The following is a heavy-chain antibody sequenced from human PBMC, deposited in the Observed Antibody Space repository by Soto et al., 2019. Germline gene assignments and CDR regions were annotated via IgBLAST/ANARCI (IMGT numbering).Heavy chain of an antibody. CDR3: ARDERDDSSGYYWD. J-gene: IGHJ4*02. CDR1: GFTFSSYG. Sequence: QVQLVESGGGVVQPGRSLRLSCAASGFTFSSYGMHWVRQAPGKGLEWVAVKWYDGSNKYYADSVKGRFTISRDNSKNALYLQMNSLRAEGRAVYYCARDERDDSSGYYWDWGQGGLVTVSS. CDR2: KWYDGSNK. V-gene: IGHV3-33*01. D-gene: IGHD3-22*01.